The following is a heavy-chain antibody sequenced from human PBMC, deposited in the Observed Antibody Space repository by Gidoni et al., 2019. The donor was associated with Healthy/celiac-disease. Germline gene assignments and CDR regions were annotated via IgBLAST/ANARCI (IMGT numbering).Heavy chain of an antibody. CDR1: GGSISSSSYY. Sequence: QLQLQESGPGLVKPSEPLSLPCTVSGGSISSSSYYWGWIRQPPGKGLEWIGSIYYSGSTYYNPSLKSRVTISVDTSKNQFSLKLSSVTAADTAVYYCADANRGFSDYWGQGTLVTVSS. CDR3: ADANRGFSDY. V-gene: IGHV4-39*01. CDR2: IYYSGST. J-gene: IGHJ4*02. D-gene: IGHD3-10*01.